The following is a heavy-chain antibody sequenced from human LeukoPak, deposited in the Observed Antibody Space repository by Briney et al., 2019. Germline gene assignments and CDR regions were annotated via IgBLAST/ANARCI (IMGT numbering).Heavy chain of an antibody. CDR1: GGTFSSYA. Sequence: ASVKVSCKASGGTFSSYAISWVRQAPGQGLEWMGGIIPIFGIANYAQKFQGRVTITADESTSTAYMELSSLRSEDTAVYYCARRSIAARHLDYWGQGTLVTVSS. D-gene: IGHD6-6*01. V-gene: IGHV1-69*13. CDR3: ARRSIAARHLDY. J-gene: IGHJ4*02. CDR2: IIPIFGIA.